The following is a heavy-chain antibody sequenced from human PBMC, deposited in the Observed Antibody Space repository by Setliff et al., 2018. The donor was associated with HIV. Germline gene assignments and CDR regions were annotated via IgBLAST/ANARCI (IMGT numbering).Heavy chain of an antibody. V-gene: IGHV4-39*01. Sequence: PSETLSLTCTVSGDSISSSSFYWGWVRQPPGKGLEWIGSMYYSGSTSYNPSLKSRVTISVHTSKNQFSLRLTSVTAADTAVYYCVRIWDIVGGPSDYWGLGNMVTVSS. D-gene: IGHD1-26*01. CDR2: MYYSGST. J-gene: IGHJ4*02. CDR1: GDSISSSSFY. CDR3: VRIWDIVGGPSDY.